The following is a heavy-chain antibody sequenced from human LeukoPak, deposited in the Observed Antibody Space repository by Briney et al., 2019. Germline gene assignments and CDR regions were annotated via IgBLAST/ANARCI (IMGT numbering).Heavy chain of an antibody. CDR2: ISSSSRNT. Sequence: GGSLRLSCTASGFTFSDYSMTWVRQAPGKGLEWVSSISSSSRNTYYTDSVKGRFTISRGNAKNSLYLQMSSLRAEDTAVYYCARGGTFGVDISDYWGQGTLVTVSS. CDR1: GFTFSDYS. J-gene: IGHJ4*02. CDR3: ARGGTFGVDISDY. V-gene: IGHV3-21*01. D-gene: IGHD3-3*01.